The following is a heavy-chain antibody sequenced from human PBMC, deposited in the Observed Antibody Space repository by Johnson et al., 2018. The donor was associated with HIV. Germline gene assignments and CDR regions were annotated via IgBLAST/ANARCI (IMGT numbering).Heavy chain of an antibody. CDR3: AKDATLQDGTGAFDI. D-gene: IGHD1-1*01. V-gene: IGHV3-66*02. CDR1: GFTVRSNY. Sequence: VQLVESGGGLVQPGGSLRLSCAASGFTVRSNYMSWVRQAPGKGLEWVSVIYSGGSTYYADSVKGRFSISRDNSKNTLYLQMNSLRAEDTAVYYCAKDATLQDGTGAFDIWGQGTMVTVSS. CDR2: IYSGGST. J-gene: IGHJ3*02.